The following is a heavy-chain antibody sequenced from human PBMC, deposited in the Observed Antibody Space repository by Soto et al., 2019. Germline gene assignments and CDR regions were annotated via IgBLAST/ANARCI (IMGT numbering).Heavy chain of an antibody. CDR2: ISGSGRTT. CDR3: ARVGEFTIGVRGSGYGMDV. Sequence: EVQLLESGGGLVQPGGSLRVSCEASGFTFRSYGMSWVRQPPGKGLEWVSGISGSGRTTDLTDSVKGRFTISRDNAKDTVYLEMNSLRVEDTAVYYCARVGEFTIGVRGSGYGMDVWGQGTTVIVSS. J-gene: IGHJ6*02. V-gene: IGHV3-23*01. D-gene: IGHD3-10*01. CDR1: GFTFRSYG.